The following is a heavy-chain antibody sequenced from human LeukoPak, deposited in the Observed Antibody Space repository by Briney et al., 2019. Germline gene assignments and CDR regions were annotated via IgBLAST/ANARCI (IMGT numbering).Heavy chain of an antibody. CDR2: IWYDGSNK. CDR3: ARDGDGYIDR. J-gene: IGHJ5*02. Sequence: QSGGSLRLSCAASGFTFSSYVMHWVRQAPGKGLEWVAVIWYDGSNKYYADSVKGRFTISRDNSKNTVYLQMNSLRAEDTAVYYCARDGDGYIDRWGQGTLVTVSS. V-gene: IGHV3-33*01. D-gene: IGHD5-24*01. CDR1: GFTFSSYV.